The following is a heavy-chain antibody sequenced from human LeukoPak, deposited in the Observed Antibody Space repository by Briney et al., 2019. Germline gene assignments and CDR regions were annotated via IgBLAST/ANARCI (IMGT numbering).Heavy chain of an antibody. Sequence: PGGTLRLSCAASGFSFTTYGMSWVRQAPGKGLEWVAVISYDGSNKYYADSVKGRFTISRDNSKNTLYLQMNSLRAEDTAVYYCARATNYYDSSGYLYYFDYWGQGTLVTVSS. V-gene: IGHV3-30*03. J-gene: IGHJ4*02. CDR2: ISYDGSNK. CDR3: ARATNYYDSSGYLYYFDY. CDR1: GFSFTTYG. D-gene: IGHD3-22*01.